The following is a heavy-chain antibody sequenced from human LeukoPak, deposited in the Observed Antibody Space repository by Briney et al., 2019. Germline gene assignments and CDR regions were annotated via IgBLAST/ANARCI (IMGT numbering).Heavy chain of an antibody. Sequence: PSQTLSLTCTVSVGSISSGGYYWSWIRQHPGKGLEWIGYIYYSGSTYYNPSLKSRVTISVDTSKNQFSLKLSSVTAADTAVYYCARDGLAPNSGYGRPRYYYYMDVWGKGTTVTVSS. CDR2: IYYSGST. J-gene: IGHJ6*03. CDR1: VGSISSGGYY. D-gene: IGHD5-12*01. V-gene: IGHV4-31*03. CDR3: ARDGLAPNSGYGRPRYYYYMDV.